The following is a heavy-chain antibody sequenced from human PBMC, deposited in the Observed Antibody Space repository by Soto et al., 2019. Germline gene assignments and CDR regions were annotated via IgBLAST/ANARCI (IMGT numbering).Heavy chain of an antibody. Sequence: SETLSLTCTVSGGSISSGDYYWSWIRQPPGKGLEWIGYIYYSGSTYYNPSLKSRVTISVDTSKNQFSLKLSSVTAADTAVYYCARVSGYSYGILYYWGQGTLVTV. V-gene: IGHV4-30-4*01. CDR1: GGSISSGDYY. CDR3: ARVSGYSYGILYY. J-gene: IGHJ4*02. CDR2: IYYSGST. D-gene: IGHD5-18*01.